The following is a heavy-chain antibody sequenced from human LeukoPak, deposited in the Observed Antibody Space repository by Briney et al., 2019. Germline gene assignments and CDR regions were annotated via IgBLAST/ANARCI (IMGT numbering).Heavy chain of an antibody. Sequence: SETLSLTCAVYGGSFSGYYWGWIRQPPGKGLEWIGSIYHSGSTYYNPSLKSRVTISVDTSKNQFSLKLSSVTAADTAVYYCARDRPSPVVVAALDYWGQGTLVTVSS. D-gene: IGHD2-15*01. CDR1: GGSFSGYY. V-gene: IGHV4-38-2*02. J-gene: IGHJ4*02. CDR2: IYHSGST. CDR3: ARDRPSPVVVAALDY.